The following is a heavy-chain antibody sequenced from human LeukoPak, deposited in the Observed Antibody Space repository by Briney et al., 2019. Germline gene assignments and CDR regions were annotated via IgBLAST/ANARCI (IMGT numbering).Heavy chain of an antibody. J-gene: IGHJ3*02. CDR1: GFTFDDYA. CDR3: AKGSYDSSGYYSRAFDI. D-gene: IGHD3-22*01. Sequence: GGSLRLSCAASGFTFDDYAMHWVRQAPGKGLEWVSGISWSSGSIGYADSVKGRFTISRDNAKNSLYLQMNSLRAEDTALYYCAKGSYDSSGYYSRAFDIWGQGTMVTVSS. V-gene: IGHV3-9*01. CDR2: ISWSSGSI.